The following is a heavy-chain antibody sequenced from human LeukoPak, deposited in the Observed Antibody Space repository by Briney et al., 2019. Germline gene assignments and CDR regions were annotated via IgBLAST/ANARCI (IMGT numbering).Heavy chain of an antibody. Sequence: PGGSLRLSCSASGFTFRSYAMYWVRQAPGKGLEWVSIIYSGGSTYYADSVKGRFTISRDNSKNTVYLQMNSLRAEDTAVYYCARHNYYASSGYFSLWGQGTLVTVSS. D-gene: IGHD3-22*01. J-gene: IGHJ4*02. CDR3: ARHNYYASSGYFSL. CDR1: GFTFRSYA. V-gene: IGHV3-66*04. CDR2: IYSGGST.